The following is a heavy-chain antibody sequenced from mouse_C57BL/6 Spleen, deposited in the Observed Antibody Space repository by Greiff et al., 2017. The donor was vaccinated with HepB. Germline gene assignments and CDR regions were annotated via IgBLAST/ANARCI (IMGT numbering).Heavy chain of an antibody. CDR3: YGDVFGY. CDR2: IYPGSGST. CDR1: GYTFTSYW. J-gene: IGHJ3*01. V-gene: IGHV1-55*01. Sequence: QVQLQQPGAELVKPGASVKMSCKASGYTFTSYWITWVKQRPGQGLEWIGDIYPGSGSTNYNEKFKSKATLTVDTSSSPAYMQLSSLTSEDTAVYYCYGDVFGYWGQGALVTVSA. D-gene: IGHD2-13*01.